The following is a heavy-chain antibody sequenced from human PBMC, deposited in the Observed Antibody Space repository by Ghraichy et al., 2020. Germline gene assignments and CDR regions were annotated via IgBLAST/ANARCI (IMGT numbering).Heavy chain of an antibody. CDR2: ISAYNGNT. CDR3: ARGSGSAYYYDQHDAFDI. J-gene: IGHJ3*02. Sequence: ASVKVSCKASGYTFTSYGISWVRQAPGQGLEWMGWISAYNGNTNYAQKLQGRVTMTTDTSTSTAYMELRSLRSDDTAVYYCARGSGSAYYYDQHDAFDIWGQGTMVTVSS. V-gene: IGHV1-18*04. D-gene: IGHD3-22*01. CDR1: GYTFTSYG.